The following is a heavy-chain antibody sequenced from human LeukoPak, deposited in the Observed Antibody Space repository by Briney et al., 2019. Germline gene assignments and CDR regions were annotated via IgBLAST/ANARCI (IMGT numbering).Heavy chain of an antibody. J-gene: IGHJ4*02. V-gene: IGHV3-30-3*01. Sequence: PGGSLRPSCAASGFTFSSYAMHWVRQAPGKGLEWVAVISYDGSNKYYADSVKGRFTISRDNSKNTLYLQMNSLRAEDTAVYYCARELEGGTFDYWGQGTLVTVSS. CDR1: GFTFSSYA. CDR2: ISYDGSNK. CDR3: ARELEGGTFDY. D-gene: IGHD3-16*01.